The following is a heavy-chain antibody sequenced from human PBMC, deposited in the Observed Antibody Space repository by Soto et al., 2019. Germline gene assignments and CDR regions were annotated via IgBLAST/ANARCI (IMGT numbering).Heavy chain of an antibody. V-gene: IGHV1-46*01. J-gene: IGHJ5*02. CDR1: GYTFTTYY. CDR2: INPSGGST. D-gene: IGHD4-17*01. Sequence: ASVNVSCKSSGYTFTTYYIHWVRQAPGQGLEWMGIINPSGGSTNYAQRFQGRVTMTSDTSTSTVYMELSSLRTDDTAVYYCARVIVPTTVTTSNWFDPWGQGTLVTVSS. CDR3: ARVIVPTTVTTSNWFDP.